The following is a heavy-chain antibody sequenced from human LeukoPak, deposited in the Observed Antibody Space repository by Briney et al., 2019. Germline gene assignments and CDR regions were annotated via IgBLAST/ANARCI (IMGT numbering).Heavy chain of an antibody. D-gene: IGHD2-2*01. Sequence: ASLKVSCKASGYTFTRYGISWVRQAPGQGLEWMGCIIAYNGNTNYAQKLQGRVTMSTDTSTSTAYMELRSLRCDDTAVYYCARGGRGRSSTSCYARPYYFDYWGQGTLVTVSS. CDR3: ARGGRGRSSTSCYARPYYFDY. CDR1: GYTFTRYG. V-gene: IGHV1-18*01. CDR2: IIAYNGNT. J-gene: IGHJ4*02.